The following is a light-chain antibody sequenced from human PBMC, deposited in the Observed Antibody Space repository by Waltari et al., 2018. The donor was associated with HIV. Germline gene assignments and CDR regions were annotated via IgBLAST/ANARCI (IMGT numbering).Light chain of an antibody. CDR3: QEADSFPLA. CDR1: QAINTW. Sequence: DIQMTQSPSSVSASVGDRVTITCRASQAINTWLAWYQQKPGKAPKLLIYTASTLQSGVPSRFSGSGSGTDFTLTISSLQPEDFATYFCQEADSFPLAFGGGIKVEI. V-gene: IGKV1-12*01. CDR2: TAS. J-gene: IGKJ4*01.